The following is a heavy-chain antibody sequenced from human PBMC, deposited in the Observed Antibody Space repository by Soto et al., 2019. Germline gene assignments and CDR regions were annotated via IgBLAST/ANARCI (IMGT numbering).Heavy chain of an antibody. V-gene: IGHV1-3*01. Sequence: GASVKVSCKASGYTFTSYAMHWVRQAPRQRLEWMGWINAGNGNTKYSQKFQGRVTIARDTSASTAYMELSSLRSEDTAVYYCAREGRYYYDSSGYEYYFDYWGQGTLVTVSS. J-gene: IGHJ4*02. CDR1: GYTFTSYA. D-gene: IGHD3-22*01. CDR3: AREGRYYYDSSGYEYYFDY. CDR2: INAGNGNT.